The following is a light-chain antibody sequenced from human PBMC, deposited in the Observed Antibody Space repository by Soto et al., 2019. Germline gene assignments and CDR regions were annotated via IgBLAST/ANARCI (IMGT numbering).Light chain of an antibody. V-gene: IGKV3D-15*01. CDR2: GAS. Sequence: ENVLTQSPVTLSVSAGERATLSCRASQSVISNLAWYQHKPGQAPRLLIYGASIRATGIPARFSGSGSGTEFTLTISSLQSEDFAIYFCQQYNDWPFTFGPGTKVDIK. CDR1: QSVISN. J-gene: IGKJ3*01. CDR3: QQYNDWPFT.